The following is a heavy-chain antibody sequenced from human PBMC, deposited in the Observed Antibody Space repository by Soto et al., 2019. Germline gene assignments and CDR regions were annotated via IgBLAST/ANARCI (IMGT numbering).Heavy chain of an antibody. J-gene: IGHJ3*02. CDR1: GYTFTSYG. CDR3: ARAYYDILTGLTTDAFGI. Sequence: QVQLVQSGAEVKKPGASVKVSCKASGYTFTSYGISWVRQAPGQGLEWMGWISAYNGNTNYAQKLQGRVTMTTDTSTSTAYMELRSLGSDDTSVYYCARAYYDILTGLTTDAFGIWGQGTMVTVSS. CDR2: ISAYNGNT. D-gene: IGHD3-9*01. V-gene: IGHV1-18*01.